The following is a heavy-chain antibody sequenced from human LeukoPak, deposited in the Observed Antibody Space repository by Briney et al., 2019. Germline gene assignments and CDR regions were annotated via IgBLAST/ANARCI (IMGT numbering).Heavy chain of an antibody. CDR3: AKGGGYCSGGSCYSDGMDV. Sequence: HPGRSLRLSCAASGFTFSSYGMHWVRQAPGKGLEWVAVISYDGSNKYYADSVKGRFTISRDNSKNTLYLQMNSLRAEDTAVYYCAKGGGYCSGGSCYSDGMDVWGQGTTVTVSS. V-gene: IGHV3-30*18. CDR2: ISYDGSNK. D-gene: IGHD2-15*01. CDR1: GFTFSSYG. J-gene: IGHJ6*02.